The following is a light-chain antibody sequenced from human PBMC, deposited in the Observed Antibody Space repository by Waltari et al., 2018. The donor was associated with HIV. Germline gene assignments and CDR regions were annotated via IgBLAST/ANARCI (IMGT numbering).Light chain of an antibody. Sequence: QSVLTQPPSASGTPGQRVTISCSGSSSNIGSNTVNWYQHLPGTAPKVLIYSNNQRPSGVPDRFSGSKSGTSVALAISGLQSEDEADYYCATWDDSLNGVVFGGGTKLTV. CDR1: SSNIGSNT. V-gene: IGLV1-44*01. CDR2: SNN. J-gene: IGLJ2*01. CDR3: ATWDDSLNGVV.